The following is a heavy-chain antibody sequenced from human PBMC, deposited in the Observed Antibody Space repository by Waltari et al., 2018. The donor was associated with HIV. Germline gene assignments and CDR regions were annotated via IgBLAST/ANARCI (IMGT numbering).Heavy chain of an antibody. J-gene: IGHJ3*02. D-gene: IGHD3-3*01. Sequence: EVQLVQSGAEVKKPGESLKISCKGSGYSFSTYWIGWVRQMPGKGLEWMGIMYPGDSDTRYSPSFQGQVTISADKSSSTAYLQWSSLKASDTAMYYCARGGVYDFWSGYYSKGIGAFDIWGQGTMVTVSS. CDR1: GYSFSTYW. CDR2: MYPGDSDT. CDR3: ARGGVYDFWSGYYSKGIGAFDI. V-gene: IGHV5-51*01.